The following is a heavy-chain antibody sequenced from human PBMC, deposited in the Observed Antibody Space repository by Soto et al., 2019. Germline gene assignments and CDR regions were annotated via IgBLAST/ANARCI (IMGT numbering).Heavy chain of an antibody. CDR2: INSDGSST. CDR1: GFTFSSYW. Sequence: GGSLRLSCAASGFTFSSYWMHWVRQAPGKGLVWVSRINSDGSSTSYADSVKGRFTISRDNAKNTLYLQMNSLRAEDTAVYYCAREGLQYSGYDYYFDYWGQGTLVTVSS. D-gene: IGHD5-12*01. V-gene: IGHV3-74*01. CDR3: AREGLQYSGYDYYFDY. J-gene: IGHJ4*02.